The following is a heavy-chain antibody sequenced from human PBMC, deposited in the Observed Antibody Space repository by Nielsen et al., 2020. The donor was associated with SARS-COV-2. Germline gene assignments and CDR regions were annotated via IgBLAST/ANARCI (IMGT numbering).Heavy chain of an antibody. V-gene: IGHV4-59*12. CDR2: IYYSGST. CDR1: GGSISSYY. Sequence: SETLSLTCTVSGGSISSYYWSWIRQPPGKGLEWIGYIYYSGSTNYNPSLKSRVTISVDKSKNQFSLKLSSVTAADTAVYYCATQRDIVVVPAAREYGMDVWGQGTTVTVSS. D-gene: IGHD2-2*01. J-gene: IGHJ6*02. CDR3: ATQRDIVVVPAAREYGMDV.